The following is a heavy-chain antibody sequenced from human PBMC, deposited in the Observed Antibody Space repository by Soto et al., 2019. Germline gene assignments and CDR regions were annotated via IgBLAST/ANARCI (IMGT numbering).Heavy chain of an antibody. V-gene: IGHV1-69*13. D-gene: IGHD1-7*01. CDR3: ARVRIGTTSYYFDY. CDR2: IMPIFGRA. CDR1: GGSFRNYA. Sequence: ESSVKVSCKASGGSFRNYAFSWVRQAPGQGLEWLGGIMPIFGRADYAQQFRGRVTITADESTSTAYMELSSLRSEDTAVYFCARVRIGTTSYYFDYWGQGTLVTVSS. J-gene: IGHJ4*02.